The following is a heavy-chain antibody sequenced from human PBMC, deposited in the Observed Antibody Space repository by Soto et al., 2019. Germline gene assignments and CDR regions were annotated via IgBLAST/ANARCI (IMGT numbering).Heavy chain of an antibody. CDR3: AKGSKAYYYDSSGYYSSY. Sequence: GGSLRLSCAASGFTFSSYGMHWVRQAPGKGLEWVAVISYDGSNKYYADSVKGRFTISRDNSQNTLYLQMNSLRAEDTAVYYCAKGSKAYYYDSSGYYSSYWGQGTLVTVSS. CDR2: ISYDGSNK. J-gene: IGHJ4*02. CDR1: GFTFSSYG. D-gene: IGHD3-22*01. V-gene: IGHV3-30*18.